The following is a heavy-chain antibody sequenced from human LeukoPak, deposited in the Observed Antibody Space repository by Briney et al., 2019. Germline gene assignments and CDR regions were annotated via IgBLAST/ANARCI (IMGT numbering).Heavy chain of an antibody. CDR1: GFSFDDYA. CDR3: AKDGGATGTTERGLDY. Sequence: RPGGSLRLSCEASGFSFDDYAMPWVRQAPGKGLEWVSGISWNSGSMAYADSVKGRFSISRDNAKKSLSLQMNSLRPEDTAFYYCAKDGGATGTTERGLDYWGQGILVTVSS. CDR2: ISWNSGSM. V-gene: IGHV3-9*01. D-gene: IGHD1-7*01. J-gene: IGHJ4*02.